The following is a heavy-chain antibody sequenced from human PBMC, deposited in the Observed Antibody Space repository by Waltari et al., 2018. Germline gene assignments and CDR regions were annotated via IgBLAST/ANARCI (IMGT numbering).Heavy chain of an antibody. Sequence: QVQLVQSGAEVKKPGSSVKVSCKASGGTFSSYAISWVRQAPGQGLEWMGGIIPIFGTANYAQKFQGRVTITTDESTSTAYMELSSLRSEDTAVYYCARVITAGPPRYYYYYMDVWGKGTTVTVSS. J-gene: IGHJ6*03. CDR3: ARVITAGPPRYYYYYMDV. V-gene: IGHV1-69*05. CDR2: IIPIFGTA. CDR1: GGTFSSYA. D-gene: IGHD1-20*01.